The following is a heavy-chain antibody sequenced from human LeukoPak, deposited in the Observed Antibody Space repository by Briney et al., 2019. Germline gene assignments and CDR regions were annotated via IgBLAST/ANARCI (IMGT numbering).Heavy chain of an antibody. D-gene: IGHD2-2*01. CDR2: IYYSGST. Sequence: SQTLSLTCTVSGGSISSGDYYWRWIRQPPGKGLEWIGYIYYSGSTYYNPSLKSRVTISVDTSKNQFSLKLSSVTAADTAVYYCARDLVLGCSSTSCSAYYYYGMDVWGQGTTVTVSS. CDR1: GGSISSGDYY. J-gene: IGHJ6*02. V-gene: IGHV4-30-4*01. CDR3: ARDLVLGCSSTSCSAYYYYGMDV.